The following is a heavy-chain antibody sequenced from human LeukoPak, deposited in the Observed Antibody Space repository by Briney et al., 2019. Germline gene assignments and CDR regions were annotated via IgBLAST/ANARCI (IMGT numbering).Heavy chain of an antibody. Sequence: PGGSLRLSCAASGFTFISYEMNWVRQAPGKGLEWVSYIRSSGGNNIFYADSVKGRFTISRDNARNSLHLQMNSLRAEDTAVYYCARSRGCGSRCFSGLLDFWGQGTLVTVSS. D-gene: IGHD2-15*01. CDR2: IRSSGGNNI. CDR1: GFTFISYE. J-gene: IGHJ4*02. CDR3: ARSRGCGSRCFSGLLDF. V-gene: IGHV3-48*03.